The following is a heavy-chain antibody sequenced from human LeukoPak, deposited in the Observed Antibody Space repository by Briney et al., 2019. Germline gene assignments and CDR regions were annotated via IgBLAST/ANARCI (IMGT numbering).Heavy chain of an antibody. Sequence: GGSLRLSCAASGFTFNTYTMYWVRQAPGKGLEWVSVIYSGGSTFYADSVKGRFTISRDNSKNTLYLQMNSLRAEDTAVYYCATQRVYDLDVWGKGTTVIISS. V-gene: IGHV3-53*01. CDR3: ATQRVYDLDV. J-gene: IGHJ6*04. D-gene: IGHD3-22*01. CDR1: GFTFNTYT. CDR2: IYSGGST.